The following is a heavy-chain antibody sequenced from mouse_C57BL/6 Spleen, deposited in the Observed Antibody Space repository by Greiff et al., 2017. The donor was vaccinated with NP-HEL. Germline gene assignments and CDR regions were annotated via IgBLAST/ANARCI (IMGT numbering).Heavy chain of an antibody. CDR3: ARQTEGYDYGAWFAY. CDR1: GFTFSSYG. V-gene: IGHV5-6*01. D-gene: IGHD2-4*01. J-gene: IGHJ3*01. CDR2: ISSGGSYT. Sequence: EVHLVESGGDLVKPGGSLKLSCAASGFTFSSYGMSWVRQTPDKRLEWVATISSGGSYTYYPDSVKGRFTISRDNAKNTLYLQMSSLKSEDTAMYYGARQTEGYDYGAWFAYWGQGTLVTVSA.